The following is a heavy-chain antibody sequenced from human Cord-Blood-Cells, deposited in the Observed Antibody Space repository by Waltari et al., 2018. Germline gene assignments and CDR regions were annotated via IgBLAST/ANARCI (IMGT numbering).Heavy chain of an antibody. D-gene: IGHD6-6*01. J-gene: IGHJ4*02. CDR2: INPGDSDT. V-gene: IGHV5-51*01. CDR1: GYSVTSYW. CDR3: ARRYSSSSIDY. Sequence: EVQLVQSGAEVKKPGESLKISCTGSGYSVTSYWIGWVRQIPGKGLEWMGLINPGDSDTRYSPSFQGQVTISADKPISTAYLQWSSLKASDTAMYYCARRYSSSSIDYWGQGTLVTVSS.